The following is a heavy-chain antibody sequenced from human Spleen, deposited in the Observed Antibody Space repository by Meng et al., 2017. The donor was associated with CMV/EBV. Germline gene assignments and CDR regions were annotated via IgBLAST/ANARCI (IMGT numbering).Heavy chain of an antibody. CDR3: ARDPPLNSNFYYGMDV. CDR1: GFTVSNNY. J-gene: IGHJ6*02. D-gene: IGHD4-11*01. V-gene: IGHV3-66*01. CDR2: IQNDGTT. Sequence: GESLKISCVASGFTVSNNYLSWVRQAPGKGLEWVSIIQNDGTTYYTDSVKGRFTISRDNSKNTLYLQMSSLRAEDTAVYYCARDPPLNSNFYYGMDVWGQGTTVTVSS.